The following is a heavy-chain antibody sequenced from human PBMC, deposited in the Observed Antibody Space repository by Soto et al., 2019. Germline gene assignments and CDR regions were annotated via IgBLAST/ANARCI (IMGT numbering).Heavy chain of an antibody. J-gene: IGHJ3*02. Sequence: EAQLLESGGGLVQPGESGRLSCAASGFTFSSYAMSWVRQAPGKGLEWVSAISGSGGSTYYADSVKGRFTISRDNSKNTLYLQMNSLRAEDTAVYYCAKRDKEAGAFDIWCQGTMVTVSS. CDR3: AKRDKEAGAFDI. V-gene: IGHV3-23*01. CDR2: ISGSGGST. CDR1: GFTFSSYA.